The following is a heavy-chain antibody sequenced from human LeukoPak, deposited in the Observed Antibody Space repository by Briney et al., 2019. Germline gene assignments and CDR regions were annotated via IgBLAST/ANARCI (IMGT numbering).Heavy chain of an antibody. CDR1: GGTFSSYA. CDR3: ARDLPNYYGSGSHFDY. Sequence: ASVKVPCKASGGTFSSYAISWVRQAPGQGLEWMGGIIPVFGTANYAQKLQGRVTMTTDTSTSTAYMELRSLRSDDTAVYYCARDLPNYYGSGSHFDYWGQGTLVTVSS. J-gene: IGHJ4*02. V-gene: IGHV1-69*05. D-gene: IGHD3-10*01. CDR2: IIPVFGTA.